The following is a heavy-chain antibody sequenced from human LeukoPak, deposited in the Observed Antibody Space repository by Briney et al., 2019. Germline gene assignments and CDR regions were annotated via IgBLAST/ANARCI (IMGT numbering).Heavy chain of an antibody. CDR3: TRRSLCSGGSCYPDY. V-gene: IGHV5-51*01. J-gene: IGHJ4*02. D-gene: IGHD2-15*01. CDR1: GSGFTSYW. Sequence: GASLQISSKGSGSGFTSYWIGWVRQMPGKGLEGMGIIYPGECDTRYSPSFQGQVTISADKSISTAYLQWSSLKASDSAMYYCTRRSLCSGGSCYPDYWGQGTLVTVSS. CDR2: IYPGECDT.